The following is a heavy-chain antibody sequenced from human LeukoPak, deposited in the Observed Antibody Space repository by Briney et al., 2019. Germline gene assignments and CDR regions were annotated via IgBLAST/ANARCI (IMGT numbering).Heavy chain of an antibody. V-gene: IGHV3-53*01. CDR1: GFTVSSNY. Sequence: GGSLRLSCAASGFTVSSNYMNWVRQAPGKGLEWVSALYIGGNTYYADSVRGRFTISRDNSKNTLYLQMNSLRAEDTAIYYCMTAAGYNFGQYWGQGTLVTVSS. D-gene: IGHD5-18*01. CDR2: LYIGGNT. CDR3: MTAAGYNFGQY. J-gene: IGHJ4*02.